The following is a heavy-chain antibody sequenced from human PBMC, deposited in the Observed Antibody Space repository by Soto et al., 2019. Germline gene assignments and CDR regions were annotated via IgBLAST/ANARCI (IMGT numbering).Heavy chain of an antibody. CDR2: INPNSGDT. CDR3: AKALVRFLDWVPDNYYYGTDV. D-gene: IGHD3-3*01. CDR1: GQTFTADY. Sequence: ASVKVAWEGSGQTFTADYIHWGRQAPGQGLEWMGWINPNSGDTDYAQKFQGRDTMTRDTSARTVYMELSRLRSDDTAVYYCAKALVRFLDWVPDNYYYGTDVWRQGTTVTVTS. J-gene: IGHJ6*02. V-gene: IGHV1-2*02.